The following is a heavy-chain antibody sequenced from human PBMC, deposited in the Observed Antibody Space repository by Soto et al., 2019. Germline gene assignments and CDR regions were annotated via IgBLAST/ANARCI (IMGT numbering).Heavy chain of an antibody. CDR3: AKDYSSSPEYYYGMDV. Sequence: GVSLGLSRAASGVTVDDYSMHGVRQAPGKGLEWVSGISWNSGSIGYADSVKGRFTISRDNAKDSLYLQMNSLRAEDTALYYCAKDYSSSPEYYYGMDVWGQGPTVTVSS. D-gene: IGHD6-13*01. CDR1: GVTVDDYS. V-gene: IGHV3-9*01. CDR2: ISWNSGSI. J-gene: IGHJ6*02.